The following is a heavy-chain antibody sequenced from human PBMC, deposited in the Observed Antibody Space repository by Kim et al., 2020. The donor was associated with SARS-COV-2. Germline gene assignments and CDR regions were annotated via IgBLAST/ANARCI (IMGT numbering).Heavy chain of an antibody. V-gene: IGHV7-4-1*02. CDR1: GYTFTSYA. J-gene: IGHJ6*02. D-gene: IGHD2-2*01. CDR2: INTNTGNP. Sequence: ASVKVSCKASGYTFTSYAMNWVRQAPGQGLEWMGWINTNTGNPTYAQGFTGRFVFSLDTSVSTAYLQISSLKAEDTAVYYCAREWRCSSTSCYEEDYGMDVWGQGTTVTVSS. CDR3: AREWRCSSTSCYEEDYGMDV.